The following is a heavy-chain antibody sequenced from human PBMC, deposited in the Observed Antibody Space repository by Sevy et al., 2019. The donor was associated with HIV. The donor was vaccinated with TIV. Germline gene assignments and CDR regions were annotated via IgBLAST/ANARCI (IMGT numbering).Heavy chain of an antibody. D-gene: IGHD3-22*01. CDR3: AKEQGYYYDRTGEYYYDY. CDR2: ITSSGDTT. J-gene: IGHJ4*02. Sequence: GGSLRLSCTVSGFTFCNYAMSWVRQAPGKGLEWVSSITSSGDTTYYTDSVKGRFTISRDNSKNTLYLQMNSLRAEDTAVYFCAKEQGYYYDRTGEYYYDYWGQGTLVTVSS. V-gene: IGHV3-23*01. CDR1: GFTFCNYA.